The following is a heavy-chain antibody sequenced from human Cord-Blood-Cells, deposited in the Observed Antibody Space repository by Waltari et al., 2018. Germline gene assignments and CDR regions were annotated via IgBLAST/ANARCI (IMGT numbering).Heavy chain of an antibody. CDR1: GYTFPSYG. J-gene: IGHJ3*02. CDR2: ISADNGNT. V-gene: IGHV1-18*01. CDR3: ARDPSYGDYVNDAFDI. D-gene: IGHD4-17*01. Sequence: QVQLVQSGAEVKKPGASVKVSCKASGYTFPSYGISWVRPAPGQGLEWMGWISADNGNTNYAQKLQGRVTMTTDTSTSTAYMELRSLRSDDTAVYYCARDPSYGDYVNDAFDIWGQGTMVTVSS.